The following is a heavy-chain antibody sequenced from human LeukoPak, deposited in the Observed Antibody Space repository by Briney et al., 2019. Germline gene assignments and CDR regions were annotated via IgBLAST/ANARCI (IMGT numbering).Heavy chain of an antibody. CDR1: GFTFTIHW. Sequence: GGSLRLSCVASGFTFTIHWMTWVRQAPGKGLEWVANIREDGGEIYYLDSVKGRFTISRDNAKKSLYLQMNSLRAEDTAVYYCARGVYAFDIWGQGTMVTVSS. V-gene: IGHV3-7*04. D-gene: IGHD5/OR15-5a*01. J-gene: IGHJ3*02. CDR2: IREDGGEI. CDR3: ARGVYAFDI.